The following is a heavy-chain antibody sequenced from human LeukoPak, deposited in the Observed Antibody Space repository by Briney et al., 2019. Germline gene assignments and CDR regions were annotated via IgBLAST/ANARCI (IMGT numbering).Heavy chain of an antibody. CDR3: ARIYDSTGYYVDY. D-gene: IGHD3-22*01. J-gene: IGHJ4*02. CDR2: IYPGDSDI. V-gene: IGHV5-51*01. CDR1: GYSFTSYW. Sequence: GESLKISCKGSGYSFTSYWIGWVRQMPGKGLEWMGIIYPGDSDIRYSPSFQGQVTISADKSISTAYLQRSSLKASDTAMYYCARIYDSTGYYVDYWGQGTLVTVSS.